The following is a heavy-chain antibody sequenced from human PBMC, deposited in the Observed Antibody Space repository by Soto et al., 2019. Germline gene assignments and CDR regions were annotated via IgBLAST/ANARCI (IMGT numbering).Heavy chain of an antibody. CDR2: ISRDGSTM. CDR1: GVTLSNFG. V-gene: IGHV3-30*03. Sequence: QVQLVESGGGVVQPGRSLRLSCAASGVTLSNFGMHWVRQAPGKGLEWVAVISRDGSTMLYADSVKGRFTISRDSSRNTLYLQMNSLRAEDTAVDPCVGEVASGYWGQGTLVTVSS. J-gene: IGHJ4*02. CDR3: VGEVASGY. D-gene: IGHD2-21*01.